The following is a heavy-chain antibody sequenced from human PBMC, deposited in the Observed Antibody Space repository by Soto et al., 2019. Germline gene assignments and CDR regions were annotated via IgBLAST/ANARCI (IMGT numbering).Heavy chain of an antibody. J-gene: IGHJ5*02. V-gene: IGHV3-74*01. CDR1: GFTFSSYW. D-gene: IGHD3-10*01. CDR3: ARSMVRADNWFDP. CDR2: INSDGSST. Sequence: EVQLVESGGGLVQPGGSLRLSCAASGFTFSSYWMHWVRQAPGKGLVWVSRINSDGSSTSYADSVKGRFTISRDNAKNPLYLQMNSLRAEDTAVYYCARSMVRADNWFDPWGQGTLFTVSS.